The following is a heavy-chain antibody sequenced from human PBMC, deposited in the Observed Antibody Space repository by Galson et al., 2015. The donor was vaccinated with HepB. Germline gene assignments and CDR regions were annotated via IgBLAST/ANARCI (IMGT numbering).Heavy chain of an antibody. J-gene: IGHJ4*02. V-gene: IGHV3-30*04. D-gene: IGHD2-15*01. CDR1: GFNFDAYA. CDR3: ARVVVFSATHLGEEALAD. Sequence: SLRLSCAASGFNFDAYAMHWVRQAPGKGLEWLSLMSYDGRKTYYAESVKGRFTISRDNSKNTLYLQMNSLRVDDTAVYYCARVVVFSATHLGEEALADWGQGTLVTVSS. CDR2: MSYDGRKT.